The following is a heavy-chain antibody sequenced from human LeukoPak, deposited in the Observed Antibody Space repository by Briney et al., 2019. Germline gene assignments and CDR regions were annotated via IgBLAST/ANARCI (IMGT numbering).Heavy chain of an antibody. CDR3: ARESYYGSGVGYYFDY. V-gene: IGHV1-46*01. D-gene: IGHD3-10*01. J-gene: IGHJ4*02. CDR2: INPNRGST. Sequence: EASVKVSCKASGYTFTSYYMYWVRQAPGQGLEWMGIINPNRGSTSYAQKFQGRVTMTRDMSTSTVYMELSSLRSEDTAVYYCARESYYGSGVGYYFDYWGQGTLVTVSS. CDR1: GYTFTSYY.